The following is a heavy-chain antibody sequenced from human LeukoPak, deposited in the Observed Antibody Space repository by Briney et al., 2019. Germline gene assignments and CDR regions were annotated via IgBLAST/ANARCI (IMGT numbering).Heavy chain of an antibody. CDR3: ARVAVRGYYYYMDV. Sequence: SVKVSCKASGGTFSSYAISWVRQAPGQGLEWMGGIIPIFGAANYAQKFQGRVTITADESTSTAYMELSSLRSEDTAVYYCARVAVRGYYYYMDVWGKGTTVTVSS. J-gene: IGHJ6*03. V-gene: IGHV1-69*01. D-gene: IGHD2-21*01. CDR2: IIPIFGAA. CDR1: GGTFSSYA.